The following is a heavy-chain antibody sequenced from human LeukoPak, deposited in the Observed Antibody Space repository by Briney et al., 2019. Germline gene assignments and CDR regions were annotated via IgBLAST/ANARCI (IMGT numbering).Heavy chain of an antibody. CDR1: GFTFSSLW. V-gene: IGHV3-7*01. CDR2: INQDGGTT. J-gene: IGHJ6*03. CDR3: TKDRQGPNQYHMDV. Sequence: GGSLRLSCAASGFTFSSLWMSWVRQAPGRGPEWVANINQDGGTTYYVASVKGRFTISRDNAKNSLSLQMSCLRAEDTAVYYCTKDRQGPNQYHMDVWGKGTTVTVSS.